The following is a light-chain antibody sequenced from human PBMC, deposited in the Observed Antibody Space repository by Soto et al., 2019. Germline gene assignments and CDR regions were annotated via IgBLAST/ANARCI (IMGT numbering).Light chain of an antibody. CDR2: DSS. J-gene: IGKJ5*01. CDR1: HDINNY. Sequence: DIQMTQSPSSLSASVGDRVTIICQASHDINNYLNWYQQKPGKAPKLLIYDSSNLEIGVPSRFSGSGYGTRFSFTISSLQHEDIATYYCQQFDNLPFTFGQGTRLEIK. CDR3: QQFDNLPFT. V-gene: IGKV1-33*01.